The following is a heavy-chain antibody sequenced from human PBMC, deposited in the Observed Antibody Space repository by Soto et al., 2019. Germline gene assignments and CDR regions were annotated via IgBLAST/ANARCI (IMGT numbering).Heavy chain of an antibody. CDR2: IYYSGST. CDR1: GGSVSSGSYY. V-gene: IGHV4-61*01. D-gene: IGHD3-16*01. Sequence: QVQLQESGPGLVKPSEPLSLTCTVSGGSVSSGSYYWSWLRQPPGKGLEWLGYIYYSGSTNYNPPVRGRVAISVDTCEDQFGLKLRSVTAGGTGVYYCGRDGIGGLDYWGQGTLVSVSS. CDR3: GRDGIGGLDY. J-gene: IGHJ4*02.